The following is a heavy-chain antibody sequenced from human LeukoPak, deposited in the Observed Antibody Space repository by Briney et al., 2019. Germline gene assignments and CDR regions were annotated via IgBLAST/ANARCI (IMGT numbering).Heavy chain of an antibody. Sequence: PGGSLRLSCAASGFTFSHYWMSWVRQAPGKGLEWVANIKQDGSEKYYVDSVKGRFTISRDDAKNSLYLQMNSLRAEDTAVYYCARDSSQWLVTWGQGTLVTASS. J-gene: IGHJ4*02. V-gene: IGHV3-7*01. CDR2: IKQDGSEK. CDR3: ARDSSQWLVT. CDR1: GFTFSHYW. D-gene: IGHD6-19*01.